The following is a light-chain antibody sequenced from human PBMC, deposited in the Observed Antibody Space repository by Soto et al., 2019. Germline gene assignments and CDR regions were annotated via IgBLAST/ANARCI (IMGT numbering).Light chain of an antibody. CDR2: DAS. V-gene: IGKV3-20*01. J-gene: IGKJ4*01. CDR1: QTVRNNY. Sequence: EVALTQPPGTLSLSKGEGATLSCRASQTVRNNYLAWYQQKPGQAPRLLIYDASSRATGIPDRFSGGGSGTDFTLTISRLEPEDFAVYYCQQFSSYPLTFGGGPKV. CDR3: QQFSSYPLT.